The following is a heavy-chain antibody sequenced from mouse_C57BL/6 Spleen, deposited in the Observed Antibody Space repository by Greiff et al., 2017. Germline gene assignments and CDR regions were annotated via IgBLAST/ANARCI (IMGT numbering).Heavy chain of an antibody. CDR3: ARRGSNYLLDY. CDR2: IDPSDSYT. CDR1: GYTFTSYW. Sequence: VQLQQPGAELVRPGPSVTLSCKASGYTFTSYWMHWVKQRPGQGLEWIGVIDPSDSYTNYNQKFKGKDTLTVDTSSSTAYMQHSSLTSEHSAVYYCARRGSNYLLDYWGQGTTLTVSS. J-gene: IGHJ2*01. D-gene: IGHD2-5*01. V-gene: IGHV1-59*01.